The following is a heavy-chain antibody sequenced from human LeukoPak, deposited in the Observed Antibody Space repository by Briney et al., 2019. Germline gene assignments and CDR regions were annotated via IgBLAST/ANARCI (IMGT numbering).Heavy chain of an antibody. V-gene: IGHV3-30*02. CDR2: IRYDGSNK. D-gene: IGHD3-9*01. J-gene: IGHJ6*03. CDR3: ARITYYDILTGYSTAMDV. CDR1: GFTFSSYG. Sequence: GGSLRLSCAASGFTFSSYGMHWVRQAPGKGLEWVAFIRYDGSNKYYADSVKGRFTISRDNSKNTLYLQMNSLRAEDTAVYYCARITYYDILTGYSTAMDVWGKGTTVTVSS.